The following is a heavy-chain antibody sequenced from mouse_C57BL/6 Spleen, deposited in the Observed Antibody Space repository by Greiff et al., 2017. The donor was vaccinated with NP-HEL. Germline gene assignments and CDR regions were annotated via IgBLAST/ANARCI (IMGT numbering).Heavy chain of an antibody. V-gene: IGHV1-81*01. J-gene: IGHJ1*03. Sequence: QVQLQQSGAELARPGASVKLSCKASGYTFTSYGISWVKQRTGQGLEWIGEIYPRSGNTYYNEKFKGKATLTADKSSSTAYMELRSLTSEDSAVYFCATPFYGSTWYFDVWGTGTTVTVSS. D-gene: IGHD1-1*01. CDR2: IYPRSGNT. CDR3: ATPFYGSTWYFDV. CDR1: GYTFTSYG.